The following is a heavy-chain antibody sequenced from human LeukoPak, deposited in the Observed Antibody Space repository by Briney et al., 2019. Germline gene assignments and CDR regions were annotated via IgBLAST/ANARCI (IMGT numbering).Heavy chain of an antibody. CDR1: GFTFSSYA. Sequence: PGGSLRLSCAASGFTFSSYAMSWVRQAPGKGLECISGFSGSGGSTYYADSVKGRFTISRDSSKNTLNLQMNSLRAEDTAVYYCAKDSWGWELLFDYWGQGTLVTVSS. CDR3: AKDSWGWELLFDY. V-gene: IGHV3-23*01. D-gene: IGHD1-26*01. J-gene: IGHJ4*02. CDR2: FSGSGGST.